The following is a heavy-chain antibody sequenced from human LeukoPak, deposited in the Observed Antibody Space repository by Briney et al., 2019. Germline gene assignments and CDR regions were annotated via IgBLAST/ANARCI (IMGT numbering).Heavy chain of an antibody. V-gene: IGHV3-74*01. Sequence: GGSLRLSCAASGFTFTTYWMHWVRQAPGKGLVWVSHINSDGSITSYADSVKGRFIISRDNAKNTLYLQMNSLRAEDTAVYYCARQVRHYYDSSGLDYWGQGTLVTVSS. J-gene: IGHJ4*02. CDR1: GFTFTTYW. CDR3: ARQVRHYYDSSGLDY. D-gene: IGHD3-22*01. CDR2: INSDGSIT.